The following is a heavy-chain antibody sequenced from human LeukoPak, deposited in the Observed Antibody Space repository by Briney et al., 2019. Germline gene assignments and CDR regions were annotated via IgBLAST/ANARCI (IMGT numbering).Heavy chain of an antibody. Sequence: SVTVSCTGSGGTFINYAFTWVRQAPGQGLEWMGRIIPMLDMTKYVQRFQGRVTITADKSTCTVYMEFSSLRSEDTAVYYCARDFCRIRISGVVNGSDHQYGMDVWCQGTTVTVAS. CDR3: ARDFCRIRISGVVNGSDHQYGMDV. D-gene: IGHD3-3*01. V-gene: IGHV1-69*04. CDR2: IIPMLDMT. CDR1: GGTFINYA. J-gene: IGHJ6*02.